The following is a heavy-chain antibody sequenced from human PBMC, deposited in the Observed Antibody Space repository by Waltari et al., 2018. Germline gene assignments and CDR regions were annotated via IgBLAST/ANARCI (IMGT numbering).Heavy chain of an antibody. Sequence: QVQLVQSGSELMKPGASVTVSCTASGYTFTDYGLNWVRQAPGQGLEWLGWINTNTANPTYAQGFTGRFVFSLDTSVTTAYLQISSLKAEDTGVYFCARGDWFYPWGQGTMVIVSS. CDR3: ARGDWFYP. CDR1: GYTFTDYG. CDR2: INTNTANP. V-gene: IGHV7-4-1*02. J-gene: IGHJ5*02.